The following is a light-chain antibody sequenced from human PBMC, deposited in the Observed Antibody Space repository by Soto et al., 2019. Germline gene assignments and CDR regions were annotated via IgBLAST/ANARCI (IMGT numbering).Light chain of an antibody. V-gene: IGLV2-8*01. Sequence: QSALTQPPSASGSPGQSVTISCTGTSSDVGGYNYVSWYQQHPGKAPKLMIYEVSKRPSGVPDRFSGSKSGNTASLTVSGIKAEDEADYYCSSYAGKNNFVVFGGGTKVTVL. J-gene: IGLJ2*01. CDR2: EVS. CDR3: SSYAGKNNFVV. CDR1: SSDVGGYNY.